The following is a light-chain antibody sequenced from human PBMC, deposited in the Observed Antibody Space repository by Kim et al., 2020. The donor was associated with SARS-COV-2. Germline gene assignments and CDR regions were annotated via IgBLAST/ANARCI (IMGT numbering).Light chain of an antibody. CDR3: QQYSGSPRT. CDR2: DVS. Sequence: SQGERATLSCRASQSIYSNSLAWYQQKPGQAPRLLMYDVSNRATGIPDRFSGSGSGTDFTLTISRLEPEDFAVYHCQQYSGSPRTFGQGTKVDIK. J-gene: IGKJ1*01. CDR1: QSIYSNS. V-gene: IGKV3-20*01.